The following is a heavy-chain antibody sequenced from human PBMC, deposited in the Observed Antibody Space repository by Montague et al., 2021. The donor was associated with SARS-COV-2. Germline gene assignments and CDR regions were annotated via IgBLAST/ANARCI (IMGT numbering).Heavy chain of an antibody. V-gene: IGHV4-34*01. CDR2: INHSGST. J-gene: IGHJ6*02. Sequence: SETLSLTCAVYGGSFSGYYWSWIRQPPGKGLEWIGEINHSGSTNYNPSLKSRVTISVDTSKNQFSLKLSSVTAADTAVYYCARARRANYYYYYYGMDVWGQGTMVTVSS. CDR1: GGSFSGYY. CDR3: ARARRANYYYYYYGMDV.